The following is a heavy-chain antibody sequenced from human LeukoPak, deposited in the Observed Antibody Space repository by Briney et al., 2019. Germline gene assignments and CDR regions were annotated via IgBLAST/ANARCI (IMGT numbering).Heavy chain of an antibody. D-gene: IGHD5-18*01. J-gene: IGHJ4*02. CDR2: IIPIFGTA. Sequence: SVKVSCKASGGTFSSYAISWVRQAPGQGLEWMGGIIPIFGTANYAQKFQGRVTITRDTSASTAYMELSSLRSEDAAVYYCARTTAMVTIFDYWGQGTLVTVSS. CDR1: GGTFSSYA. CDR3: ARTTAMVTIFDY. V-gene: IGHV1-69*05.